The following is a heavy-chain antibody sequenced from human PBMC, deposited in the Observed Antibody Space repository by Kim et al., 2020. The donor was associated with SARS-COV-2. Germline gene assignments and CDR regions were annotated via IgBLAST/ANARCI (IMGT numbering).Heavy chain of an antibody. Sequence: SETLSLTCTVSGGSVSSGSYYWSWIRQPPGKGLEWIGYIYYSGSTNYNPSLKSPVTISVDTSKNQFSLKLSSVTAADTAVYDWARVPGAAIYGVVIFRGGMDVWGQGTTVTVSS. CDR3: ARVPGAAIYGVVIFRGGMDV. J-gene: IGHJ6*02. D-gene: IGHD3-3*01. CDR2: IYYSGST. CDR1: GGSVSSGSYY. V-gene: IGHV4-61*01.